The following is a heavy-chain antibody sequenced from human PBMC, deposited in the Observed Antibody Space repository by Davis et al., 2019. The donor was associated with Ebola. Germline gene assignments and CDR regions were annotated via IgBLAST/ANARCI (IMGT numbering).Heavy chain of an antibody. V-gene: IGHV1-3*01. Sequence: AASVKVSCKASGYTFTSYAMHWVRQAPGQRLEWMGWINAGNGNTKYSQKFQGRVTITRDTSASTAYMKLSSLRSEDTAVYYCARRSTGTTPAALYYFDYWGQGTLVTVSS. CDR2: INAGNGNT. J-gene: IGHJ4*02. D-gene: IGHD1-1*01. CDR3: ARRSTGTTPAALYYFDY. CDR1: GYTFTSYA.